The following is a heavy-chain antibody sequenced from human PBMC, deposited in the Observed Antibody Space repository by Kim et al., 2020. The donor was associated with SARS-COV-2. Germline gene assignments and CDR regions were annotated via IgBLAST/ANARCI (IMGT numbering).Heavy chain of an antibody. CDR2: IIPIFGTA. CDR3: ARVEPDTAMVTVDYYYYYGMDV. V-gene: IGHV1-69*13. Sequence: SVKVSCKASGGTFSSYAISWVRQAPGQGLEWMGGIIPIFGTANYAQKFQGRVTITADESTSTAYMELSSLRSEDTAVYYCARVEPDTAMVTVDYYYYYGMDVWGQGTTVTVSS. CDR1: GGTFSSYA. D-gene: IGHD5-18*01. J-gene: IGHJ6*02.